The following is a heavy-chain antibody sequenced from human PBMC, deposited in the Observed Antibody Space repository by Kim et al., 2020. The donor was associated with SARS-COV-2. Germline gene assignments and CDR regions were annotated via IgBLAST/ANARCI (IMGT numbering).Heavy chain of an antibody. Sequence: SETLSLTCTVYGGSFSGYYWSWIRQPPGKGLEWIGEINHSGSTNYNPSLKSRVTISVDTSKNQFSLKLSSVTAADTAVYYCARGGDSYYDSSGYYNDYWGQGTLVTVSS. D-gene: IGHD3-22*01. CDR3: ARGGDSYYDSSGYYNDY. J-gene: IGHJ4*02. V-gene: IGHV4-34*01. CDR2: INHSGST. CDR1: GGSFSGYY.